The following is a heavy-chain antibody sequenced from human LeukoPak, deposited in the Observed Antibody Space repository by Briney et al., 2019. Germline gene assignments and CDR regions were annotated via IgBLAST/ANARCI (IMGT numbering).Heavy chain of an antibody. CDR3: ARTYGDYSFAFDY. V-gene: IGHV4-34*01. J-gene: IGHJ4*02. D-gene: IGHD4-17*01. CDR2: INHSGST. CDR1: GGSFSGYF. Sequence: SETLSLTCAVYGGSFSGYFWSWIRQPPGKGLEWIGEINHSGSTNYNPSLKSRVTISVDTSKNQFSLKLSSVTAADTAVYYCARTYGDYSFAFDYWGQGTLVTVSS.